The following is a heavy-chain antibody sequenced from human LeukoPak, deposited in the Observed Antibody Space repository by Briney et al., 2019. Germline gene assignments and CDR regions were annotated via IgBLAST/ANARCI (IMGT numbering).Heavy chain of an antibody. J-gene: IGHJ3*02. D-gene: IGHD5-24*01. V-gene: IGHV3-74*01. Sequence: GGSLRLSCVASGFNFSTYWMHWVRQAPGKGLVWVSRISINGSSTACADSVKGRFTISRDNAKNTLYLQMNSLRAEDTAVYYCARPTEMATIRDAFDIWGQGTMVTVSS. CDR2: ISINGSST. CDR1: GFNFSTYW. CDR3: ARPTEMATIRDAFDI.